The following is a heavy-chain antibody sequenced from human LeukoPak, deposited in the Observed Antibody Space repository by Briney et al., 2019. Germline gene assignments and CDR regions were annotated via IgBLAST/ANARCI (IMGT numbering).Heavy chain of an antibody. CDR2: ISRSSTI. Sequence: SGGPLRFSYAVTGFAFTSYSMNWVCQAPGAGLEWVSYISRSSTIYYGDAVKGRFTISRDNAKNSLYLQMNGLRDEDTAVYYCARDFVWGKGYWGQGILVTVSS. CDR3: ARDFVWGKGY. CDR1: GFAFTSYS. V-gene: IGHV3-48*02. J-gene: IGHJ4*02. D-gene: IGHD3-16*01.